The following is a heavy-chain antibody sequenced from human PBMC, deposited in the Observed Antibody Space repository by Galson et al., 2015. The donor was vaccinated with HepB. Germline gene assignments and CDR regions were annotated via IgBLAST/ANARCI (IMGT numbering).Heavy chain of an antibody. CDR3: AKGPELLGAGVY. CDR1: GFAFRSYC. J-gene: IGHJ4*02. CDR2: INSDERST. V-gene: IGHV3-74*01. D-gene: IGHD6-19*01. Sequence: SLRLSCAASGFAFRSYCMHWVRQAPGKGLEWVSRINSDERSTSYADSVQGRFTISRDNAKNTLYLQMNSLRAEDTAVYYCAKGPELLGAGVYWGQGTLVTVSS.